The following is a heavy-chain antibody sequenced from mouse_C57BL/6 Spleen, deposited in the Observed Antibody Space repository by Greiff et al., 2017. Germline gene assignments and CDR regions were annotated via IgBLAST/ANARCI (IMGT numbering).Heavy chain of an antibody. CDR1: GYTFTSYW. CDR2: INPSSGYT. V-gene: IGHV1-7*01. D-gene: IGHD1-1*01. CDR3: ARSGGEDYEAMDY. Sequence: QVHVKQSGAELAKPGASVKLSCKASGYTFTSYWMLWVKQRPGQGLEWIGYINPSSGYTKYNQKFKDKATLTADKSSSTAYMQLSSLTYEDSAVYYCARSGGEDYEAMDYWGQGTSVTVSS. J-gene: IGHJ4*01.